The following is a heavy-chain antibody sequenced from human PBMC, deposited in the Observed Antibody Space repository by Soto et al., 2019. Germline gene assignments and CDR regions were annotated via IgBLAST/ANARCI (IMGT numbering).Heavy chain of an antibody. CDR1: GFTFSGFA. V-gene: IGHV3-73*02. CDR2: IRSKANSYAT. D-gene: IGHD3-3*01. Sequence: EVQLVESGGGLVQPGGSLKLSCAASGFTFSGFAMHWVRQASGKGLEWVGRIRSKANSYATEYAASVKGRFTISRDDSKNTAYLQMKSLKTEDTAVYYCTRGGAYDFEGYDYWGQGTLVTVSS. CDR3: TRGGAYDFEGYDY. J-gene: IGHJ4*02.